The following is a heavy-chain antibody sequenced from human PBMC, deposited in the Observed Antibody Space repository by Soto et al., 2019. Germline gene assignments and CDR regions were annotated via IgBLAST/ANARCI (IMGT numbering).Heavy chain of an antibody. V-gene: IGHV3-11*01. CDR2: ISGSGTDK. D-gene: IGHD6-13*01. CDR3: AKLVTTAAAGTFDY. J-gene: IGHJ4*02. Sequence: GGSLRLSCAASGFTFSDYYMTWIRQAPGRGLEWVSYISGSGTDKSYADSVKGRFTISKDNADNSLFLQMNNLRAEDTAVYYCAKLVTTAAAGTFDYWGQGTLVTVSS. CDR1: GFTFSDYY.